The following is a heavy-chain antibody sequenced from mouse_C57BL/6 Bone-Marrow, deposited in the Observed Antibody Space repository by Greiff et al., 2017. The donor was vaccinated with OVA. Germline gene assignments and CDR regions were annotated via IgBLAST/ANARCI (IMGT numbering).Heavy chain of an antibody. J-gene: IGHJ1*03. CDR3: AREGHYYGSRHWYFDV. CDR1: GYTFTSYW. Sequence: VQLQQPGAELVKPGASVKLSCKASGYTFTSYWMHWVKQRPGQGLEWIGMIHPNSGSTNYNEKFKSKATLTVDKSSSTAYMQLSSLTSEDSAVYYCAREGHYYGSRHWYFDVWGTGTTVTVSS. D-gene: IGHD1-1*01. CDR2: IHPNSGST. V-gene: IGHV1-64*01.